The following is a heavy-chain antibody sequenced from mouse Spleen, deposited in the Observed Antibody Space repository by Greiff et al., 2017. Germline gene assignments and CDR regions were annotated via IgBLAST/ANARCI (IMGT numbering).Heavy chain of an antibody. V-gene: IGHV1-61*01. CDR3: ARKGGYGSSYVDFDY. D-gene: IGHD1-1*01. Sequence: QVQLQQPGAELVRPGSSVKLSCKASGYTFTSYWMDWVKQRPGQGLEWIGNIYPSDSETHYNQKFKDKATLTVDKSSSTAYMQLSSLTSEDSAVYYCARKGGYGSSYVDFDYWGQGTTLTVSS. J-gene: IGHJ2*01. CDR2: IYPSDSET. CDR1: GYTFTSYW.